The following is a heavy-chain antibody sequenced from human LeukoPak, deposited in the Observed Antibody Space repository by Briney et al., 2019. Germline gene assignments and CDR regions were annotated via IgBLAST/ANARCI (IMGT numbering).Heavy chain of an antibody. V-gene: IGHV1-69*05. CDR3: ASRYCSSTSCKPRGAFDI. J-gene: IGHJ3*02. D-gene: IGHD2-2*01. Sequence: SVKVSCKASGGTFSSYAISWVRQAPGQGLEWTGGIIPIFGTANYAQKFQGRVTITTDESTSTAYMELSSLRSEDTAVYYCASRYCSSTSCKPRGAFDIWGQGTMVTVSS. CDR2: IIPIFGTA. CDR1: GGTFSSYA.